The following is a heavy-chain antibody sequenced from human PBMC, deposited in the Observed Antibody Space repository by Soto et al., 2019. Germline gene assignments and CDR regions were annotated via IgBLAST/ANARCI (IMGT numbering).Heavy chain of an antibody. CDR3: ARDLGLEVLVYATFPQYIQH. V-gene: IGHV3-21*01. CDR1: GFTFSSYS. CDR2: ISSSSSYI. Sequence: GGSLRLSCAASGFTFSSYSMNWVRQAPGKGLEWVSSISSSSSYIYYADSVKGRFTISRDNAKNSLYLQMNSLRAEDTAVYYCARDLGLEVLVYATFPQYIQHWGQGTLVTVSS. J-gene: IGHJ1*01. D-gene: IGHD2-8*01.